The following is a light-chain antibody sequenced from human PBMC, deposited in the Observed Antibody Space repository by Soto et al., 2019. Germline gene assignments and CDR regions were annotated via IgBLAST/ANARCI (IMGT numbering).Light chain of an antibody. CDR3: MQALQTPMYT. J-gene: IGKJ2*01. CDR2: LGS. V-gene: IGKV2-28*01. CDR1: QSLLHSNGYNY. Sequence: DIVMTQSPLSLPVTPGEPASSSCRSSQSLLHSNGYNYLDWYLQKPGHSPQLLIDLGSNRASGVPDRFSGSGSGTHFTLKISRVEAEDVGVYYCMQALQTPMYTFGQGTKVDIK.